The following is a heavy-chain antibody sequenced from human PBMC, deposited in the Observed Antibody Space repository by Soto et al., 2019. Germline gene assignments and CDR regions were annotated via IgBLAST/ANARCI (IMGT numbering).Heavy chain of an antibody. CDR3: ARLGGYLDY. CDR2: IYYSGST. J-gene: IGHJ4*02. V-gene: IGHV4-59*08. Sequence: SETLSLTCTVSGGSISSYYWSWIRQPPGKGLEWIGYIYYSGSTNYNPSLKSRVTISVDTSKNQFSLKLSSVTAADTAVYYCARLGGYLDYWGQGTLVTV. D-gene: IGHD3-22*01. CDR1: GGSISSYY.